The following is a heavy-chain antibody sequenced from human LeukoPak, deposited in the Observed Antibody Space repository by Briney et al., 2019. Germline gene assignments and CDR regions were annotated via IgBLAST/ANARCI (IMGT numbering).Heavy chain of an antibody. CDR3: AKDHCGGDCYLFDY. D-gene: IGHD2-21*02. Sequence: EGSLRLSRAASGFTFSSYGMHWVRQAPGKGLEWVAVISYDGSNKYYADSVKGRFTISRDNSKNTLYLQMNSLRAEDTAVYYCAKDHCGGDCYLFDYWGQGTLVTVSS. CDR2: ISYDGSNK. CDR1: GFTFSSYG. J-gene: IGHJ4*02. V-gene: IGHV3-30*18.